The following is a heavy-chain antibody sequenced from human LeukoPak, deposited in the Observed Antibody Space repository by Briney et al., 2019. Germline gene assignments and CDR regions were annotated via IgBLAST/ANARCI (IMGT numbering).Heavy chain of an antibody. CDR3: ARDQYGAAHDAFDI. J-gene: IGHJ3*02. CDR1: GGSISSGSYY. D-gene: IGHD2/OR15-2a*01. V-gene: IGHV4-61*02. Sequence: SETLSLTCTVSGGSISSGSYYWSWLRQPAGKGLEWIGRIYTSGSTNYNPSLKSRVTISVDTSKNQFSLKLSSVTAADTAVYYCARDQYGAAHDAFDIWGQGTMVTVSS. CDR2: IYTSGST.